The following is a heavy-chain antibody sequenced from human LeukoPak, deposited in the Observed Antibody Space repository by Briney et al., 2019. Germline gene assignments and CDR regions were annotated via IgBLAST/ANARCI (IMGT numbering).Heavy chain of an antibody. D-gene: IGHD6-19*01. CDR3: TRTQYSSGWTFDY. CDR1: GFTFSIYE. CDR2: ITTSGSII. Sequence: GGSLRLSCAASGFTFSIYEMNWVRQAPGKGPEWVSYITTSGSIIHYADSVKGRFTISRDNAKNSLYLQMNSLRAEDTAVYYCTRTQYSSGWTFDYWGQGTLVTVSS. V-gene: IGHV3-48*03. J-gene: IGHJ4*02.